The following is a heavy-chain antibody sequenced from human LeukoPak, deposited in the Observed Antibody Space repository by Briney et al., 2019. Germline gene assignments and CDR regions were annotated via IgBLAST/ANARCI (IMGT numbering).Heavy chain of an antibody. D-gene: IGHD1-26*01. J-gene: IGHJ4*02. CDR1: GFTFSSYD. CDR2: ISYDGSNK. CDR3: AKEGSNGDFDY. V-gene: IGHV3-30*18. Sequence: GGSLRLSCAASGFTFSSYDMHWVRQAPGKGLEWVTVISYDGSNKYYGDSVKGRFTISRDNSKNTLYLKMNSLRAEDTAVYYCAKEGSNGDFDYWGQGTLVTVST.